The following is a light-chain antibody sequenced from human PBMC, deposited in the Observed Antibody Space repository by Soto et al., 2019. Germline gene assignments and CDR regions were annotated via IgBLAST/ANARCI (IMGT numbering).Light chain of an antibody. V-gene: IGKV1-12*01. CDR3: QQANSFPLA. CDR1: QGISSW. Sequence: DIQMTQSPSSVSASVGDRVTITYRASQGISSWLAWYQQKPGKDPKLLIYAASSLQSGVPSRFTGSGYGRDFTLTIRRLQPEDFATYYGQQANSFPLAFGQGTKVEIK. J-gene: IGKJ1*01. CDR2: AAS.